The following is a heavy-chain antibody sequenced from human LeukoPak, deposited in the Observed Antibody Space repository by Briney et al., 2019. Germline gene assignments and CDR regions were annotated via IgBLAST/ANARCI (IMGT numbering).Heavy chain of an antibody. CDR2: ICYGGINE. CDR3: ARGRCSSTSCLFDS. CDR1: GFTFSSNA. J-gene: IGHJ4*02. V-gene: IGHV3-33*08. Sequence: GGSLRLSCAASGFTFSSNAMHWVRQAPGKGLEWVTVICYGGINEYYADSVKGRFTISRDNSKNTLFLQISSLRAEDTAVYYCARGRCSSTSCLFDSWRQGTLVTVSS. D-gene: IGHD2-2*01.